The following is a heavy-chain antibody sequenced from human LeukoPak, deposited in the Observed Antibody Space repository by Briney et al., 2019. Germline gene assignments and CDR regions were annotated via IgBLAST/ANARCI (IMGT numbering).Heavy chain of an antibody. V-gene: IGHV3-30-3*01. Sequence: GRSLRLSCAASGFTFSSYAMHWVRQAPGKGLEWVAVISYDGSNKYYADSVKGRFTISRDNSKNTLYLQMNSLRAEDTAVHYCARGSVASSSWYVGYWGQGTLVTVSS. J-gene: IGHJ4*02. D-gene: IGHD6-13*01. CDR2: ISYDGSNK. CDR1: GFTFSSYA. CDR3: ARGSVASSSWYVGY.